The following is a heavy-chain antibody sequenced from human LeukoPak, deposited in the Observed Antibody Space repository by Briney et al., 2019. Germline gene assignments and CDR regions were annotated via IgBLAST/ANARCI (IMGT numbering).Heavy chain of an antibody. D-gene: IGHD1-26*01. Sequence: PSETLSLTCAVSGGSISSSNWWSWVRQPPGKGLEWIGEIYHSGSTNYNPSLKSRVTISVDKSKNQFSLKLSSVTAADTAVYYCARDSGGSYSHFDYWGQGTLVTVSS. CDR2: IYHSGST. CDR1: GGSISSSNW. CDR3: ARDSGGSYSHFDY. J-gene: IGHJ4*02. V-gene: IGHV4-4*02.